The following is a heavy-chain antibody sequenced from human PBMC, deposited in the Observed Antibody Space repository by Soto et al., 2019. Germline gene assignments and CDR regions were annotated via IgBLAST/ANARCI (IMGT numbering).Heavy chain of an antibody. Sequence: PGGSLRLSCAASGFTFSSYGMHWVRQAPGKGLEWVAVISYDGSNKYYADSVKGRFTISRDNSKNTLYLQMNSLRAEDTAVYYCAKSWYRYSSSQEYFDYWGQGTLVTVSS. D-gene: IGHD6-13*01. V-gene: IGHV3-30*18. J-gene: IGHJ4*02. CDR1: GFTFSSYG. CDR2: ISYDGSNK. CDR3: AKSWYRYSSSQEYFDY.